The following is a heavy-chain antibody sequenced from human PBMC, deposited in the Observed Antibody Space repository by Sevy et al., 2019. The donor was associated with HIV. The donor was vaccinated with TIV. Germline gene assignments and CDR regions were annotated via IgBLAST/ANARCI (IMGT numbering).Heavy chain of an antibody. V-gene: IGHV1-18*01. Sequence: ASVTVSCKASGYTFTSYGITWVRQAPGQGLEWMGWISALNGDTNYAQRLQGRVTMTTDTSTSTAYMELRSLRSDDTAVYYCARAYCSGGRCYSLAYWGQGTLVTISS. D-gene: IGHD2-15*01. CDR2: ISALNGDT. CDR1: GYTFTSYG. CDR3: ARAYCSGGRCYSLAY. J-gene: IGHJ4*02.